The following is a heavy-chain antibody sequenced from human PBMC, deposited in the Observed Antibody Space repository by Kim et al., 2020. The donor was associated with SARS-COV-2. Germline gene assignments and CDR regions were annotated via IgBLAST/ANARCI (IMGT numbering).Heavy chain of an antibody. J-gene: IGHJ6*02. Sequence: SETLSLTCAVSGGSFSGNNWWSWVRQSPGKGLEWIGEIFHNGSTNYNPSLMRRVTISVDKSKNQFSLKLRSVTAADTALYFCAREGNTWYGGVRYYGMDVWGQGTTVTVSS. V-gene: IGHV4-4*02. CDR1: GGSFSGNNW. CDR2: IFHNGST. CDR3: AREGNTWYGGVRYYGMDV. D-gene: IGHD6-13*01.